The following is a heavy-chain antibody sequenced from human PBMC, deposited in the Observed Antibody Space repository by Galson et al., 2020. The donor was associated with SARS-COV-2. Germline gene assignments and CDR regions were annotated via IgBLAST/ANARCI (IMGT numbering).Heavy chain of an antibody. V-gene: IGHV3-49*03. CDR3: TRLRREAFDI. Sequence: GGSLRLSCKDSGFTFGDYRMSWFRQAPGKGLEWVGFIRNKAYGGTTEYAASVKGRFTISRDDSKSIAYLQMNSLKTEDTAVYYCTRLRREAFDIWGQGTMVTVSS. D-gene: IGHD1-26*01. CDR2: IRNKAYGGTT. J-gene: IGHJ3*02. CDR1: GFTFGDYR.